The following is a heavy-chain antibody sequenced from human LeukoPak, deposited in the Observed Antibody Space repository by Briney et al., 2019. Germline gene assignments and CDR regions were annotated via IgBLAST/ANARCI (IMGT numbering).Heavy chain of an antibody. J-gene: IGHJ6*03. V-gene: IGHV1-2*02. D-gene: IGHD5-18*01. Sequence: EASVKVSCKASGYTFTSYGISWVRQAPGQGLEWMGWINPNSGGTNYAQKFQGRVTMTRDTSISTAYMELSRLRSDDTAVYYCARGTAMAGIYYYYYMDVWGKGTTVTISS. CDR3: ARGTAMAGIYYYYYMDV. CDR1: GYTFTSYG. CDR2: INPNSGGT.